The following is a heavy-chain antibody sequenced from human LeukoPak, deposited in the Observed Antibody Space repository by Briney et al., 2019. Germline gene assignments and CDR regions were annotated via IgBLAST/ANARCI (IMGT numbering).Heavy chain of an antibody. J-gene: IGHJ4*02. CDR2: IYYSGST. CDR3: ARHTVTMVRGVISYFDY. D-gene: IGHD3-10*01. V-gene: IGHV4-39*01. Sequence: WVRQAPGKGLEWVGSIYYSGSTYYNPSLKSRVTISVDTSKNQFSLKLSSVTAADTAVYYCARHTVTMVRGVISYFDYWGQGTLVTVSS.